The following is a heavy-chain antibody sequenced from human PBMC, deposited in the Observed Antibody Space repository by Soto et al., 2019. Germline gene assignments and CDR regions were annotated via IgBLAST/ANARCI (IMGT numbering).Heavy chain of an antibody. Sequence: EVQLLESGGGLVQSGGSLRLSCAASGFTFSSYAMSWVRQAPGKGLEWVSSISGSGGNAYYADSVKGRFSISRDNSKNTLRLQMNSLRADDTAVYYCAKDGASGSYPPYYYFGMDVWGQGTTVTVSS. D-gene: IGHD1-26*01. CDR3: AKDGASGSYPPYYYFGMDV. J-gene: IGHJ6*02. CDR2: ISGSGGNA. V-gene: IGHV3-23*01. CDR1: GFTFSSYA.